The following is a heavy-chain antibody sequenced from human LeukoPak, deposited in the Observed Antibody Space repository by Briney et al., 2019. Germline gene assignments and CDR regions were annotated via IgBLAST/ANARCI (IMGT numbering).Heavy chain of an antibody. Sequence: ASVKVSCKASGYTFTGYYMHWVRQAPGQGLEWMGWINPNSGGTNYAQKFQGRVTMTRDTSISTAYMELSRLRSDDTAVYYCARDGLHCSGGSCYPYNWFDPWGQGTLVTVSS. D-gene: IGHD2-15*01. CDR1: GYTFTGYY. CDR3: ARDGLHCSGGSCYPYNWFDP. V-gene: IGHV1-2*02. J-gene: IGHJ5*02. CDR2: INPNSGGT.